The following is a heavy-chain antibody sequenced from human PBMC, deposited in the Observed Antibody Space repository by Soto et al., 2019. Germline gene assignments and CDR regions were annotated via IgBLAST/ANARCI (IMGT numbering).Heavy chain of an antibody. CDR2: ISGSGGST. CDR3: AKVLPAAPYYYYYGMDV. Sequence: GGSLRLSCAASGFTFSSYAMSWVRQATGKGLEWVSAISGSGGSTYYADSVKGRFTISRDNSKNTLYLQMNRLRAEDTAVYYCAKVLPAAPYYYYYGMDVWGQGTTVTVSS. J-gene: IGHJ6*02. CDR1: GFTFSSYA. D-gene: IGHD2-2*01. V-gene: IGHV3-23*01.